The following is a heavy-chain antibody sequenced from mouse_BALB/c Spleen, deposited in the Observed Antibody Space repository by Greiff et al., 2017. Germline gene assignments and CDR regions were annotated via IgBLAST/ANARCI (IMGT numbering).Heavy chain of an antibody. Sequence: VKLMESGAELAKPGASVKMSCKASGYTFTSYWMHWVKQRPGQGLEWIGYSNPSTGYTEYNQKFKDKATLTADKSSSTAYMQLSSLTSEDSAVYYCSRKRCYYRYDEVADWGQGTLVTVSA. V-gene: IGHV1-7*01. CDR1: GYTFTSYW. CDR3: SRKRCYYRYDEVAD. J-gene: IGHJ3*01. D-gene: IGHD2-14*01. CDR2: SNPSTGYT.